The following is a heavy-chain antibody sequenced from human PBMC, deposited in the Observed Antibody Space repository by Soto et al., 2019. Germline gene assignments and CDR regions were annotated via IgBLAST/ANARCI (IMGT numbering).Heavy chain of an antibody. CDR2: IFSNDEK. V-gene: IGHV2-26*01. J-gene: IGHJ4*02. D-gene: IGHD5-18*01. Sequence: QVTLKESGPVLVKPTEPLTLTCTVSGFSLSNSRMGVSWIRQPPGKALEWLAHIFSNDEKSYSTSLKSRLTISEDTSKSQVVLTMTNMDPVDTATYYCARIRQYSYGYAYYFAYWGQGTLVTVSS. CDR3: ARIRQYSYGYAYYFAY. CDR1: GFSLSNSRMG.